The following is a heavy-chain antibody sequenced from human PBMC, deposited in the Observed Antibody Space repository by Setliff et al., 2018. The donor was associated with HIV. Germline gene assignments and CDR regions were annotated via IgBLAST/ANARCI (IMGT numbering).Heavy chain of an antibody. CDR2: ISYDGSKK. J-gene: IGHJ4*02. CDR1: GFTFSSYG. CDR3: AKDPRAAVATICDY. Sequence: AGGSLRLSCAASGFTFSSYGMHWVRQAPGKGLEWVAVISYDGSKKYDADSVKGRFTISRDNSKNTLYLQMNSLRAEDTAVYYCAKDPRAAVATICDYWGQGTLVTVSS. V-gene: IGHV3-30*12. D-gene: IGHD5-12*01.